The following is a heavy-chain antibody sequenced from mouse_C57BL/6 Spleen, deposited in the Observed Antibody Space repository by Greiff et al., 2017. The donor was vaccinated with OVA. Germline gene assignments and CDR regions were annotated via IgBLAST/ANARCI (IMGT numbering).Heavy chain of an antibody. V-gene: IGHV1-9*01. CDR2: ILPGRGST. J-gene: IGHJ2*01. CDR1: GYTFTGYW. D-gene: IGHD1-1*01. Sequence: VQLVESGAELMKPGASVKLSCTATGYTFTGYWIEWVKQRPGHGLEWIGEILPGRGSTNYNEKFKGKATFTADTSSNTAYMQLSSLTTEDSAIYYCERRYYGSSYWDYWGKGTTLTVSS. CDR3: ERRYYGSSYWDY.